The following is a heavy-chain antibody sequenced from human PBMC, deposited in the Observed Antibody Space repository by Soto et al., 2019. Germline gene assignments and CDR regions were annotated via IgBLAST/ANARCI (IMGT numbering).Heavy chain of an antibody. Sequence: SETLSLTCTVSGGSISSGGHYWNWIRQHPGKGLEWIGYIYHSGSAYYNPSLKSRVTISVDTSKNQFSLKLSSVTAADTAVYCCARRYYYDRSGYYYFDYWGQGTLVTVSS. V-gene: IGHV4-31*03. CDR3: ARRYYYDRSGYYYFDY. CDR1: GGSISSGGHY. D-gene: IGHD3-22*01. J-gene: IGHJ4*02. CDR2: IYHSGSA.